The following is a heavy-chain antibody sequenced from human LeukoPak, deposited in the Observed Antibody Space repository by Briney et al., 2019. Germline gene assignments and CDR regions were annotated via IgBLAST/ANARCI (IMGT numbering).Heavy chain of an antibody. V-gene: IGHV3-74*01. Sequence: GGSLRLSCAPSGFTFRNYWMSWLRQAPGKGLVWVSRIKNDGSSASYAESVKGRFTISRDNARSTLYLQMNSLRVDDTAVYYCAKSDWFDPWGRGILVTVSS. CDR2: IKNDGSSA. CDR1: GFTFRNYW. J-gene: IGHJ5*01. CDR3: AKSDWFDP.